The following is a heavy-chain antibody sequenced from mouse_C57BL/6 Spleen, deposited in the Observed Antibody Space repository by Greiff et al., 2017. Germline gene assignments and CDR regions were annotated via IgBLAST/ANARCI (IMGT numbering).Heavy chain of an antibody. CDR1: GYTFTDYN. CDR3: ARRDYYGPYFDY. CDR2: INPNNGGT. V-gene: IGHV1-22*01. D-gene: IGHD1-1*01. Sequence: VQLKESGPELVKPGASVKMSCKASGYTFTDYNMHWVKQSHGKSLEWIGYINPNNGGTSYNQKFKGKATLTVNKSSSTAYMELRSLTSEDSAVYYCARRDYYGPYFDYWGQGTTLTVSS. J-gene: IGHJ2*01.